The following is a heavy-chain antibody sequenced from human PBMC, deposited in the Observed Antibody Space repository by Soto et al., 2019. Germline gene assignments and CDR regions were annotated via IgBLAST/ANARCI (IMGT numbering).Heavy chain of an antibody. CDR3: ARDAELPGEADRFDY. J-gene: IGHJ4*02. D-gene: IGHD1-1*01. V-gene: IGHV4-4*02. CDR1: GGSIGSNVW. Sequence: SETLSLTCDVSGGSIGSNVWWSWVRQPPGKGLEWIGEVYHNGLTDYNPSLRGRATMSADMSKNQFSLRVASVTDADTAIYYCARDAELPGEADRFDYWGQGALVTVSS. CDR2: VYHNGLT.